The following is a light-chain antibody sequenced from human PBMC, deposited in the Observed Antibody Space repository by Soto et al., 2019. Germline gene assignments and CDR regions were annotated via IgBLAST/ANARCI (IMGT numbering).Light chain of an antibody. CDR3: LQYDDWHRT. Sequence: EIVMTQSPAILSLSPGERPTLSCRAGQSVSNNLAWYQQKPGQTPRLVINGASNRATGVPARFSGSGSGTDFTLTISSLQSEDFAVYYCLQYDDWHRTFGQGTKVEIK. CDR1: QSVSNN. V-gene: IGKV3-15*01. CDR2: GAS. J-gene: IGKJ1*01.